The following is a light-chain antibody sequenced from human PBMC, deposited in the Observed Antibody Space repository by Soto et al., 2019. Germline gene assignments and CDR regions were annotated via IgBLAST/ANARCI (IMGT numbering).Light chain of an antibody. J-gene: IGKJ5*01. CDR3: QQLTSYPRST. Sequence: DIQMTQSPSSVSASVGDRVTITCRASQAIDSWLAWYQQRPGKAPKLLIYAASTLQTGVPSRFSGSGSGTEFTLTISSLQPEDFATYHCQQLTSYPRSTFGQGTRLEI. CDR1: QAIDSW. CDR2: AAS. V-gene: IGKV1-9*01.